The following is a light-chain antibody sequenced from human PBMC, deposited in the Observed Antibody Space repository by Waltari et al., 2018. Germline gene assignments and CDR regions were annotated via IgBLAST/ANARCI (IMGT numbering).Light chain of an antibody. V-gene: IGKV3-15*01. CDR3: QQYNSWPPAIT. J-gene: IGKJ5*01. CDR1: QTIRSN. CDR2: AAS. Sequence: EIVMTQSPATLSLSPGERATLFCRASQTIRSNLAWYQQKPGQAPRLLIYAASTRATGIAARFSGSGSGTESTLTISSLQSEDFAVYYCQQYNSWPPAITFGQGTRLEIK.